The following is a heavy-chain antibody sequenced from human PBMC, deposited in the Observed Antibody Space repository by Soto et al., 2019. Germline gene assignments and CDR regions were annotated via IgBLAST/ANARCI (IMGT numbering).Heavy chain of an antibody. CDR3: ASIKDTDYYYGMDV. Sequence: ASVKVSCKASGGTFSSYAISWVRQAPGQGLEWMGGIIPIFGTANYAQKFQGRVTITADESTSTAYMELRSLRSEDTAVYYCASIKDTDYYYGMDVWGQGTTVTVSS. CDR2: IIPIFGTA. J-gene: IGHJ6*02. V-gene: IGHV1-69*13. CDR1: GGTFSSYA.